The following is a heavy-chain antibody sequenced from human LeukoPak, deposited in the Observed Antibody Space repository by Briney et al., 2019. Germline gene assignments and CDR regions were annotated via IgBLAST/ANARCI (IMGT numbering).Heavy chain of an antibody. D-gene: IGHD4-17*01. J-gene: IGHJ6*04. CDR2: IYTSGST. CDR3: ASTDYGEPRSGMDV. Sequence: SETPSLTCTVSGGSISSYYWNWIRQPAGKGLEWISRIYTSGSTNYNPSLKSRVTMSVDTSKNQFSLKLSSVTAADTAVYYCASTDYGEPRSGMDVWGKGTTVTVSS. V-gene: IGHV4-4*07. CDR1: GGSISSYY.